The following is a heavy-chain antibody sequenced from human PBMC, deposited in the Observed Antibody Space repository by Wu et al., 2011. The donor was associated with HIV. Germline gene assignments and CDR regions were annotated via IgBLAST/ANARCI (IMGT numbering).Heavy chain of an antibody. V-gene: IGHV1-2*02. CDR1: GYTFTGYY. CDR2: INPNSGGT. D-gene: IGHD3-10*01. CDR3: ARGPDVGSGSYLDDWFDP. J-gene: IGHJ5*02. Sequence: QVQLVQSGAEVKKPGASVKVSCKASGYTFTGYYIHWVRQAPGQGLEWMGWINPNSGGTNSAQKFQGRVTMTRDTSISTVYMELSRLTSDDTAVYYCARGPDVGSGSYLDDWFDPWGQGTLVTVSS.